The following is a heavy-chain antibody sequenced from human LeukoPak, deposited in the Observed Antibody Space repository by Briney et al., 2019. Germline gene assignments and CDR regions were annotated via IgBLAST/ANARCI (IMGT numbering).Heavy chain of an antibody. CDR1: GGSISSGSYY. D-gene: IGHD5/OR15-5a*01. CDR3: ARGTFRDVDVVSTVYFDY. J-gene: IGHJ4*02. CDR2: IYISGNA. V-gene: IGHV4-61*02. Sequence: SETLSLTCTVSGGSISSGSYYWSWIRQPAGKGLEWIGRIYISGNANYNPSLKSRVTMSIDTSKSQFSLKLTSVTAADTAVYYCARGTFRDVDVVSTVYFDYWGQGTLVTVSS.